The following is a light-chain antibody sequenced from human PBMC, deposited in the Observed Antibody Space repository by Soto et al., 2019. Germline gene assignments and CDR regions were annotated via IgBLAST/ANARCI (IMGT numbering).Light chain of an antibody. CDR1: QSISNY. J-gene: IGKJ1*01. V-gene: IGKV1-39*01. CDR2: AAV. Sequence: DIQMTQSPSSLSASVGDRVTMTCRASQSISNYLNWYQQKPGRAPKLLIYAAVSLQSGVPSRFSGSGSGTDFTLTISSLQPEDFASYYCQQSYITPWTFGQGTKVEIK. CDR3: QQSYITPWT.